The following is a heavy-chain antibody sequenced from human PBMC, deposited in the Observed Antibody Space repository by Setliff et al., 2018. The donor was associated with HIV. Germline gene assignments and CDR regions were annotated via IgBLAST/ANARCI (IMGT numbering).Heavy chain of an antibody. Sequence: SETLSLTCTVSGGSISSSSYYWGWIRQPPGKGLEWIGSIYYGGSTYYNPSLESRVTISVDTSKNQFSLKLSSVTAADTAVYYCARQFGSSSPFDYWGQGTLVTVSS. CDR3: ARQFGSSSPFDY. V-gene: IGHV4-39*01. J-gene: IGHJ4*02. CDR2: IYYGGST. D-gene: IGHD6-13*01. CDR1: GGSISSSSYY.